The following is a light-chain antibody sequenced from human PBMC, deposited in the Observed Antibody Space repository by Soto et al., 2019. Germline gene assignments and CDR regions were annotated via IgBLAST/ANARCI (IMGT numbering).Light chain of an antibody. CDR1: SSNIGSNY. CDR3: AAWDDRWV. CDR2: RNN. Sequence: QSVLTQPPSASGTPGQRVTISCSGSSSNIGSNYVYWYQQLPGTAPKLLIYRNNQRPSGVPDRFSGSKSGTSASLAISGLRSEDEADYYCAAWDDRWVFGGGTKLTVL. J-gene: IGLJ3*02. V-gene: IGLV1-47*01.